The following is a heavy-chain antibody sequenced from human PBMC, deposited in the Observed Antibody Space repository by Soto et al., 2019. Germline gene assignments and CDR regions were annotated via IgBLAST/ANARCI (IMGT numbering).Heavy chain of an antibody. CDR1: GDSISSNNR. J-gene: IGHJ6*02. D-gene: IGHD3-22*01. CDR3: ARLRHVYSSSGDEDYGMDV. V-gene: IGHV4-4*02. Sequence: QVQLQESGPGLVKPSGTLSLTCIVSGDSISSNNRWTWVRQPPGKGLEWIGDIHHNGSPSYSPSLKSRVTVSLDKSKNQFSLTLRTVTAADTAVYFCARLRHVYSSSGDEDYGMDVWGQGTTVTVSS. CDR2: IHHNGSP.